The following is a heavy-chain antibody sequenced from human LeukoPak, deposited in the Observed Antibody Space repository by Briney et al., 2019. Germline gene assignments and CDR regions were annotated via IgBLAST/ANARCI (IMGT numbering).Heavy chain of an antibody. V-gene: IGHV3-48*03. CDR2: ISSSGSAR. Sequence: SGGSLRLSCAASGFTFSSFEMNWVRQAPGKGLEWVSYISSSGSARYYAESVRGRFTISRDNAKNSLYLQMDSLRAEDAAVYYCARCDTRIGSGFQCYAFDIWGQGTMVTVSS. CDR3: ARCDTRIGSGFQCYAFDI. J-gene: IGHJ3*02. CDR1: GFTFSSFE. D-gene: IGHD1-14*01.